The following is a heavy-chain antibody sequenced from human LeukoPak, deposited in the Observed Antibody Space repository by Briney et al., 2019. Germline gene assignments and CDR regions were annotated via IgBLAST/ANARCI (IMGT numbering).Heavy chain of an antibody. Sequence: GGSLRLSCAASGFTFSSYSMNWVRQAPGKGLEWVSSISSSSSYIYYADSVKGRFTISRDNAKNSLYLQMNSLRAEDTAVYYCARDGGRVLRFDYWGQGTLVTVSS. CDR2: ISSSSSYI. CDR1: GFTFSSYS. D-gene: IGHD1-26*01. J-gene: IGHJ4*02. V-gene: IGHV3-21*01. CDR3: ARDGGRVLRFDY.